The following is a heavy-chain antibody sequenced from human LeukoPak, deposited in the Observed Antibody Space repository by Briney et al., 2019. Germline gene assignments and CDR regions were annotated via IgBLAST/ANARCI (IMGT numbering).Heavy chain of an antibody. J-gene: IGHJ5*02. CDR2: IYTSGST. Sequence: SETLSLTCTVSGGSISSYYWSWIRQPAGQGLEWIGRIYTSGSTNYNPSLKSRVTMSVDTSKNQFSLKLSSVTAADTAVYYCARDGGLRKLNWFDPWGQGTLVTVSS. V-gene: IGHV4-4*07. D-gene: IGHD5-12*01. CDR3: ARDGGLRKLNWFDP. CDR1: GGSISSYY.